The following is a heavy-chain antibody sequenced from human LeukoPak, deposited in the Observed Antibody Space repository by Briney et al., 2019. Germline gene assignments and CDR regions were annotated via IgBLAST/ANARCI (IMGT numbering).Heavy chain of an antibody. CDR1: GYTFTIYA. CDR2: INAGNGNT. D-gene: IGHD2-2*03. Sequence: GASVTVSYKASGYTFTIYAMHWVRQAPGQRLEWMGWINAGNGNTKYSQKFQGRVTITRDTSASTAYMELSSLRSEDTAVYYCARDGYCSSTSCYRNWFDPWGQGTLVTVSS. V-gene: IGHV1-3*01. CDR3: ARDGYCSSTSCYRNWFDP. J-gene: IGHJ5*02.